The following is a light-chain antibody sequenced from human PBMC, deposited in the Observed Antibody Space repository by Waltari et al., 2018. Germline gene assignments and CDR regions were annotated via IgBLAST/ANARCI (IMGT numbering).Light chain of an antibody. V-gene: IGKV3D-15*01. J-gene: IGKJ5*01. CDR3: QQYDNLIT. CDR1: QSVRNN. Sequence: DIVVTQSPAALSLSPGDRVTISCRASQSVRNNFAWYQQKPGQAPRLLIFDASTRATGIPARFSGSGSGTEFTLTINTLQSEDFGIYYCQQYDNLITFGQGTRLEIK. CDR2: DAS.